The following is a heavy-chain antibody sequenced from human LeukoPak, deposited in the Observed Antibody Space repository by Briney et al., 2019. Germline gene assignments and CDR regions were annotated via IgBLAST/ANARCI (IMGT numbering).Heavy chain of an antibody. D-gene: IGHD6-19*01. CDR3: ASGWSITGWYNNWFDP. V-gene: IGHV1-2*02. Sequence: ASVKVSCKASRYTFTGYYMHWVRQAPGQGLEWMVWINPNSGDTNYAQKFQGRVTITRETSITTVYMELSRLRSDDTAVYFCASGWSITGWYNNWFDPWGQGTLVTVSS. J-gene: IGHJ5*02. CDR2: INPNSGDT. CDR1: RYTFTGYY.